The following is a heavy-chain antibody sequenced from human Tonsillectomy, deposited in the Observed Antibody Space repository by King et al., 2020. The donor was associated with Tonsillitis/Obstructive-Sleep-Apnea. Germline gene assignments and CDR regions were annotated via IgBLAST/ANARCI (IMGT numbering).Heavy chain of an antibody. CDR2: IDPTDSYA. CDR3: ARDYGERGAFDI. J-gene: IGHJ3*02. Sequence: VQLVESGAEVKKPGESLRISCKGSGFRFTNYWITWVRQTPGEGLEWMGRIDPTDSYATYSPSFQGHVTISADKSISTAYLQWRSLNASDTATYFCARDYGERGAFDIWGQGTTVIVSS. CDR1: GFRFTNYW. V-gene: IGHV5-10-1*01. D-gene: IGHD4-17*01.